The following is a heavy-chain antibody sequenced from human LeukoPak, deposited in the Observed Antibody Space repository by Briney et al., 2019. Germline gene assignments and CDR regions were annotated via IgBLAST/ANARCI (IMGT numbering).Heavy chain of an antibody. CDR1: GFTFSSYS. CDR2: ISSSSSYI. CDR3: ARDGCSSTSCYKYYYYYGMDV. J-gene: IGHJ6*02. Sequence: GPLRLSCPASGFTFSSYSMNWVRQAPGKGLGGVASISSSSSYIYYADSVKGRFTISRDNAKNSLYLQMNSLRAADTAVYYCARDGCSSTSCYKYYYYYGMDVWGQGTTVTVSS. V-gene: IGHV3-21*01. D-gene: IGHD2-2*02.